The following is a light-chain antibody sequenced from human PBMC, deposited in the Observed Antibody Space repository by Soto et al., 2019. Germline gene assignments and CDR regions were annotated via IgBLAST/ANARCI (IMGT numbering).Light chain of an antibody. J-gene: IGKJ4*01. V-gene: IGKV1-9*01. CDR2: AAS. CDR3: QQGNSYPT. Sequence: DIPLTQSPSFLSASVGVGVTITCRASQGITTYLAWYQQRPWKAPKLLIYAASTLQRGVSSRFNGSGSGTESTRTISSLQPEDFATYYCQQGNSYPTFGGGTKVEIK. CDR1: QGITTY.